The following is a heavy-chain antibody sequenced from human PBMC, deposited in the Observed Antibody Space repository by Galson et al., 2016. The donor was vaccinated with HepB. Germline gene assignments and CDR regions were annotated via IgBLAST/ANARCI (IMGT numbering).Heavy chain of an antibody. V-gene: IGHV4-39*07. CDR3: ARLGFRGVRGYYYGMDV. CDR1: GGSISSKNYY. CDR2: IFYSGST. J-gene: IGHJ6*02. D-gene: IGHD2-8*01. Sequence: ETLSLTCNVSGGSISSKNYYWGWIRQPPGKGLEWIGTIFYSGSTYYNPSLKSRVTISVDTSKNQFSLKLSSVTAADTAVYYCARLGFRGVRGYYYGMDVWGQGTTVTVSS.